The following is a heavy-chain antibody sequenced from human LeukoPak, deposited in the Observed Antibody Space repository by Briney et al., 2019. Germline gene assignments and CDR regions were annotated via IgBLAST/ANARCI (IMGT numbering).Heavy chain of an antibody. D-gene: IGHD3-10*01. Sequence: SETLSLTCTVSGGSISSSSYYWGWIRQPPGKGLEWIGSIYCSGSTYYNPSLKSRVTISVDTSKNQFSLKLSSVTAADTAVYYCASTTMVRGVIFPTDFDYWGQGTLVTVSS. J-gene: IGHJ4*02. CDR2: IYCSGST. CDR1: GGSISSSSYY. CDR3: ASTTMVRGVIFPTDFDY. V-gene: IGHV4-39*01.